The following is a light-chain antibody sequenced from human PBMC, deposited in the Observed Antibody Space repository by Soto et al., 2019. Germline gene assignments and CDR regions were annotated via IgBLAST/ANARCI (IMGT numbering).Light chain of an antibody. CDR3: QQYDTSPLT. V-gene: IGKV3-20*01. CDR2: GAF. Sequence: EVVLTQSPGTLSLSPGERAALSCRASQYISSNYLAWYQQKPGRAPRLLIFGAFNRAPGVPDRFSGSASGTDVALTISGLEPEDFAVYYCQQYDTSPLTFGGGTKV. J-gene: IGKJ4*01. CDR1: QYISSNY.